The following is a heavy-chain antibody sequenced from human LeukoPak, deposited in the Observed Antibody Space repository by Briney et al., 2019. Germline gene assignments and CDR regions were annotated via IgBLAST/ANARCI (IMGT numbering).Heavy chain of an antibody. D-gene: IGHD1-26*01. J-gene: IGHJ4*02. CDR2: IYYSGST. CDR1: SYSISSDHY. V-gene: IGHV4-59*11. Sequence: SETLSLTCTVSSYSISSDHYWGWIRQSPGKGLEWIGYIYYSGSTNYNPSLKSRVTISIDTSKNQFSLKLTSVTAADTAVYYCARHGSRVLDYWGPGTLVTVSS. CDR3: ARHGSRVLDY.